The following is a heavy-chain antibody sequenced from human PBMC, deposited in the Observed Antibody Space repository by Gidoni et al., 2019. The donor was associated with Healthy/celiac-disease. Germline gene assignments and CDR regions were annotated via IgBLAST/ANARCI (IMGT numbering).Heavy chain of an antibody. V-gene: IGHV4-34*01. CDR1: GGSFSGYY. CDR2: INHSGST. D-gene: IGHD3-22*01. CDR3: ARGGYDSKGRDFDY. Sequence: QVQLQQWGAGLLKPSETLSLTCAVSGGSFSGYYWSWIRQPPGKGLEWIGEINHSGSTNYNPSLKSRVTISVDTSKNQFSLKLSSVTAADTAVYYCARGGYDSKGRDFDYWGQGTLVTVSS. J-gene: IGHJ4*02.